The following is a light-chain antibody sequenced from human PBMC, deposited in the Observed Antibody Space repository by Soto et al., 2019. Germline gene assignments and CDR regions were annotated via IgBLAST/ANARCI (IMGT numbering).Light chain of an antibody. CDR3: QQYNTFSPWT. CDR1: QSISMW. J-gene: IGKJ1*01. CDR2: QAA. Sequence: DIQMSQSPSTLSASLGDRVTIPCRASQSISMWLAWYEQRPVKAPELLISQAAFLEGGVPSRFSGSGSGTEFTLTISSLQPDDFATYYCQQYNTFSPWTFGQGTKV. V-gene: IGKV1-5*03.